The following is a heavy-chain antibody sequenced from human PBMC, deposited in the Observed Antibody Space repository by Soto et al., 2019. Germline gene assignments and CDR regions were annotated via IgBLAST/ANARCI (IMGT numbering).Heavy chain of an antibody. V-gene: IGHV4-34*01. J-gene: IGHJ6*03. CDR2: INHSGST. Sequence: PSETLSLTCAVYGGSFSGYYWSWIRQPPGKGLERIGEINHSGSTNYNPSLKSRVTISVDTSKNQFSLKLSSVTAADTAVYYCARAAGAGTGYYYYMDVWGRGTTVTVSS. D-gene: IGHD3-10*01. CDR3: ARAAGAGTGYYYYMDV. CDR1: GGSFSGYY.